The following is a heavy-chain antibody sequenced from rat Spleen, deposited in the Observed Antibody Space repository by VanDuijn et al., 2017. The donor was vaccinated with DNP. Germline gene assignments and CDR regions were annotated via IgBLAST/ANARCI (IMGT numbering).Heavy chain of an antibody. CDR1: VNSITSSYR. CDR2: INNAGDT. V-gene: IGHV3-3*01. CDR3: ARSRDAIDA. Sequence: EVQLQESGPGLVKPSQSLSLTCSVTVNSITSSYRWNWIRKFPGNKLEWMGYINNAGDTNYKPSLKSRNSITRDTSKNQFVLQVNSVTTEDTATYYCARSRDAIDAWCQGISVTVSS. J-gene: IGHJ4*01. D-gene: IGHD1-4*01.